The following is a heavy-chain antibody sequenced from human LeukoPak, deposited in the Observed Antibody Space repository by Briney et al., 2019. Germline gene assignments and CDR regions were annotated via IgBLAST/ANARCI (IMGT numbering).Heavy chain of an antibody. D-gene: IGHD3-10*01. V-gene: IGHV4-39*07. CDR2: IYYSGST. Sequence: PSETLSLTCTVSGGSISSSPYSWGWIRQPPGKGLEWIGTIYYSGSTYYNPSLKSRVTISVDTSKNQFSLKLSSVTAADTAVYYCARLTILRGVWVDYWGQGTLVTVSS. CDR3: ARLTILRGVWVDY. J-gene: IGHJ4*02. CDR1: GGSISSSPYS.